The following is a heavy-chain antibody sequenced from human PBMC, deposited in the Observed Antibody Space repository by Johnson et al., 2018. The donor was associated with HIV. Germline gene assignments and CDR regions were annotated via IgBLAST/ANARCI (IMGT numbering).Heavy chain of an antibody. D-gene: IGHD3-9*01. J-gene: IGHJ3*02. Sequence: VQLVESGGGLVQPGGSLRLSCVASGFTFSSYAMTWVRQAPGKGLEWVSSISGSGGSTFYAASVKGRFTISRDNSKNTLYLQMNSLRAEDTAVYYCAIDDILTGYYDAFDIWGQGTMVTVSS. V-gene: IGHV3-23*04. CDR1: GFTFSSYA. CDR3: AIDDILTGYYDAFDI. CDR2: ISGSGGST.